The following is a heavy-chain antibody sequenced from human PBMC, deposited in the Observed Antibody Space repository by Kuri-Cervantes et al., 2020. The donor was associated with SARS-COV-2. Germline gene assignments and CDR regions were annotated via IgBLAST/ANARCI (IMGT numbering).Heavy chain of an antibody. V-gene: IGHV1-18*04. CDR1: GYTFTNYG. Sequence: ASVKVSCKASGYTFTNYGISCVRQAPGEGLEWMGWINGYNDNTKYAQKLQGRVTMTTDTSTSTAYMELRSLRSDDTAVYYCARGIVVVVAAMGYFDYWGQGTLVTVSS. D-gene: IGHD2-15*01. CDR2: INGYNDNT. J-gene: IGHJ4*02. CDR3: ARGIVVVVAAMGYFDY.